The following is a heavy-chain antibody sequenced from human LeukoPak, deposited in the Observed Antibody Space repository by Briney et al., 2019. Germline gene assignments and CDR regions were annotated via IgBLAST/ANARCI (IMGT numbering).Heavy chain of an antibody. J-gene: IGHJ2*01. Sequence: GGSLRLSCAASGFTFSSYSMNWVRQAPGKGLEWVSYISSSSSTIYYADSVKGRFTISRDNAKNSLYLQMNSLRAEDTAVYYCARGQLPCEVYWYFDLWGRGTLVTVSS. CDR3: ARGQLPCEVYWYFDL. CDR1: GFTFSSYS. D-gene: IGHD6-6*01. CDR2: ISSSSSTI. V-gene: IGHV3-48*04.